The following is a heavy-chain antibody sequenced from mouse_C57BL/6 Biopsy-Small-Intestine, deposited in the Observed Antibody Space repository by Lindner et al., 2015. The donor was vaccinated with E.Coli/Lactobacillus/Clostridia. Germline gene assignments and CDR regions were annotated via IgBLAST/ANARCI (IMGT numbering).Heavy chain of an antibody. Sequence: VQLQESGPELVKPGASVKISCKASGYTFTDYNMDWVKQSHGKSLEWIGYIYPNNGGTGYNQKFKSKATLTVDKSSSTAYMELHSLTSEDSAVYYCVYSNYGWFAYWGQGTLVTVSA. CDR2: IYPNNGGT. CDR3: VYSNYGWFAY. CDR1: GYTFTDYN. J-gene: IGHJ3*01. D-gene: IGHD2-5*01. V-gene: IGHV1-34*02.